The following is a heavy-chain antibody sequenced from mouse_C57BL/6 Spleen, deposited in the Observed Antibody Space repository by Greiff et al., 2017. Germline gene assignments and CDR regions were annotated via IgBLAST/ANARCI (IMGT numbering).Heavy chain of an antibody. CDR1: GYTFTSYW. CDR3: ARPYYDYDGYYAMDY. CDR2: IDPSDSYT. V-gene: IGHV1-69*01. Sequence: VQLQQPGAELVMPGASVMLSCKASGYTFTSYWMHWVKQRPGQGLEWIGEIDPSDSYTNYHQKFKGKSTWTVDKSSSTAYMQLSSLTSEDSAVYYCARPYYDYDGYYAMDYWGQGTSVTVSS. J-gene: IGHJ4*01. D-gene: IGHD2-4*01.